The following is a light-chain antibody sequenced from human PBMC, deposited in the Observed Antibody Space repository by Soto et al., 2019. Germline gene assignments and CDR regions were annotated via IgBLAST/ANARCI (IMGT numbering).Light chain of an antibody. V-gene: IGKV1-39*01. Sequence: DIPMTQSPSSLSASVGDRVTIACRASQSIAGFLNWYRQKPGKAPELLIYATSNLHSGVTPRFSGSGSGADFNLTISSLHPEDFATYFCQQSFNNPTFGPGTKVDVK. J-gene: IGKJ3*01. CDR2: ATS. CDR3: QQSFNNPT. CDR1: QSIAGF.